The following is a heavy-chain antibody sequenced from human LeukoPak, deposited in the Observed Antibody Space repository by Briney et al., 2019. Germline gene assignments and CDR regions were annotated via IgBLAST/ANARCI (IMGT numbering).Heavy chain of an antibody. D-gene: IGHD3-3*01. CDR2: IYTSGST. CDR1: GGSISSGSYY. J-gene: IGHJ4*02. Sequence: PSQTLSLTCTVSGGSISSGSYYWSWIRQPAGKGLEWIGRIYTSGSTNYNPSLKSRVTISVDTSKNQFSLKLSSVTAADTAVYYCAREEDRGTIFGVVIRGAFDYWGQGTLVTVSS. CDR3: AREEDRGTIFGVVIRGAFDY. V-gene: IGHV4-61*02.